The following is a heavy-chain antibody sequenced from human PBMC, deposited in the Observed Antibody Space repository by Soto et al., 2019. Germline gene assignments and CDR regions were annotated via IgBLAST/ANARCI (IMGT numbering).Heavy chain of an antibody. Sequence: GESLKISCKGSGYSFTIYWIGWVRQMPGKGLEWMGIIYPGDSDTRYSPSFQGQVTISADKSISTAYLQWSSLKASDTAMYYCARIPDGITGTGTHEMDVWGQGTTVTVSS. CDR3: ARIPDGITGTGTHEMDV. J-gene: IGHJ6*02. CDR2: IYPGDSDT. CDR1: GYSFTIYW. V-gene: IGHV5-51*01. D-gene: IGHD1-7*01.